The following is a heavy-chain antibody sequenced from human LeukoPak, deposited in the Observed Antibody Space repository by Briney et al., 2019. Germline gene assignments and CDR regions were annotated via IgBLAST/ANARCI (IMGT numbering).Heavy chain of an antibody. V-gene: IGHV1-8*01. J-gene: IGHJ4*02. CDR2: MNPNSGNT. CDR3: ARELTLYYESSGFSL. D-gene: IGHD3-22*01. Sequence: PGASVKVSCKASGYTFTSYDINWVRQATGQGLEWMGWMNPNSGNTGYAQKFQGRVTMTRNTSISTAYMELSSLRSEDTAVYYCARELTLYYESSGFSLWGQGTLITVSS. CDR1: GYTFTSYD.